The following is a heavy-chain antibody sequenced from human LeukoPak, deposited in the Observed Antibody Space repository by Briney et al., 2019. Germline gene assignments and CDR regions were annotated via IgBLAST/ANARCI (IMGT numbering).Heavy chain of an antibody. D-gene: IGHD6-13*01. Sequence: PSETLSLTCTVSGGSISPYYWSWIRQPAGKGLEWIGRIYYTGTTDYNPSLKSRVSMSLDTSTKQFSLKLSSVTAADTAVYYCARGVTAAVDRALDYWGQGTLVTVSS. CDR3: ARGVTAAVDRALDY. J-gene: IGHJ4*02. V-gene: IGHV4-4*07. CDR2: IYYTGTT. CDR1: GGSISPYY.